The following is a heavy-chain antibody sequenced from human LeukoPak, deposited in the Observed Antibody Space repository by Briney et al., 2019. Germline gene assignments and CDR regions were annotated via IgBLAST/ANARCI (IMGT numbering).Heavy chain of an antibody. V-gene: IGHV3-23*01. J-gene: IGHJ4*02. CDR2: ISGSGGST. CDR3: AKATSSSWYAGICDY. CDR1: GFTFSSYA. Sequence: PGGSLRLSCAASGFTFSSYAMSWVRQAPGKGLEWVSAISGSGGSTYYADSVKGRFTISRDNSKNTLYLQMNSLRAEDTAVYFCAKATSSSWYAGICDYWGQGTLVTVSS. D-gene: IGHD6-13*01.